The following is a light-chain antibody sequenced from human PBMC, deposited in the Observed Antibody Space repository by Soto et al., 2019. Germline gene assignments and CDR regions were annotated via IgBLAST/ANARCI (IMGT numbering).Light chain of an antibody. CDR2: EVS. V-gene: IGLV2-14*01. CDR1: TSDVGGYNY. J-gene: IGLJ1*01. CDR3: SSYAGSSNV. Sequence: QSALTQPASVSGSPGQSITISCAGTTSDVGGYNYVSWYQQHPGKAPKLMIYEVSNRPSGVSNRFSGSKSANTASLTISGLQAEDEAEYYCSSYAGSSNVFGTGTKLTVL.